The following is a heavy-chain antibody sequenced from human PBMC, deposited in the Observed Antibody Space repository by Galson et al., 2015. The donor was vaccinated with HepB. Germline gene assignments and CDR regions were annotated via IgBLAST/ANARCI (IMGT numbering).Heavy chain of an antibody. J-gene: IGHJ4*02. Sequence: SVKVSCKASGYIFTFYDISWVRQAPGQGLEWMGWISAYNGKTKYPQKFQGRVTMTTDTSTSTAYMEMRSLRSDDTAVYYCARKVGSPTSESHQVNFFDYWGQGTLVTVSS. V-gene: IGHV1-18*04. CDR1: GYIFTFYD. CDR2: ISAYNGKT. CDR3: ARKVGSPTSESHQVNFFDY. D-gene: IGHD3-10*01.